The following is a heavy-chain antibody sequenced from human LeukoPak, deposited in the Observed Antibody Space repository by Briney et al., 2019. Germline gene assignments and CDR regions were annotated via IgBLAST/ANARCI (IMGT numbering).Heavy chain of an antibody. D-gene: IGHD3-22*01. CDR1: GGSISSGDYY. CDR3: ARVNRRYYYDSSGYPDY. Sequence: SQTLSLTCTVSGGSISSGDYYWSWIRQPSGKGLEWIGYIYYSGSTYYNPSLKSRVTISVDTSKNQFSLKLSSVTAADTAVYYCARVNRRYYYDSSGYPDYWGQGTLVTVSS. V-gene: IGHV4-30-4*08. CDR2: IYYSGST. J-gene: IGHJ4*02.